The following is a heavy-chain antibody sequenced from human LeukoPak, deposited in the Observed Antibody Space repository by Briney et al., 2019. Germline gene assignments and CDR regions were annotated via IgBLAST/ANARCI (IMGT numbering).Heavy chain of an antibody. CDR1: GGSFSGYY. CDR2: INHSGST. Sequence: KPSETLSLTCAVYGGSFSGYYWSWIRQPPGKGLEWIGEINHSGSTNYNPSLKSRVTISVDTSKNQFSLKLSSVTAADTAVYYCARLYYYDSSGYYRPYYYYYCMDVWGKGTTVTVSS. CDR3: ARLYYYDSSGYYRPYYYYYCMDV. V-gene: IGHV4-34*01. D-gene: IGHD3-22*01. J-gene: IGHJ6*03.